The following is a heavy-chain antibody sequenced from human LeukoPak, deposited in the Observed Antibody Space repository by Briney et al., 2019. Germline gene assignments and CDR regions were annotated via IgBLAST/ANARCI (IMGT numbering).Heavy chain of an antibody. D-gene: IGHD6-13*01. CDR1: GFTFSSYA. CDR3: ARDRAAGYSSSWYTYDAFDI. CDR2: ISSSSSYI. J-gene: IGHJ3*02. Sequence: PGGSLRLSCAASGFTFSSYAMSWVRQAPGKGLEWVSSISSSSSYIYYADSVKGRFTISRDNAKNSLYLQMNSLRAEDTAVYYCARDRAAGYSSSWYTYDAFDIWGQGTMVTVSS. V-gene: IGHV3-21*01.